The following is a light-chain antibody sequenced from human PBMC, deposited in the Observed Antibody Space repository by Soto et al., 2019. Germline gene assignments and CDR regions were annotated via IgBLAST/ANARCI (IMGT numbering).Light chain of an antibody. Sequence: QSVLTQPASVSGSPGQSITISCTGTSSDVGGYNYVSWYQQHPGKAPKLMIYDVSNRPSGVSNRFSGSESGNTASLTISGLQAEDEADYYCSSYTSSSHVVFGGGTQLTVL. V-gene: IGLV2-14*01. CDR2: DVS. CDR1: SSDVGGYNY. J-gene: IGLJ2*01. CDR3: SSYTSSSHVV.